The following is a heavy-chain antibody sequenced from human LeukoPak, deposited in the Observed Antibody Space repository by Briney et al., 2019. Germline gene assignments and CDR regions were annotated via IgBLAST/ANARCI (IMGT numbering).Heavy chain of an antibody. D-gene: IGHD6-19*01. CDR1: GDSVSSNTAA. V-gene: IGHV6-1*01. Sequence: PSQTLSLTCAISGDSVSSNTAAWNWIRQSPSRGLEWLGRTYYRSKWYNDYAVSVQGRLTISPDTSKSQFSLQLNSVTPEDTAVYYCARVGSGGYTSPHYFAHWGQGTVVTVSS. CDR3: ARVGSGGYTSPHYFAH. J-gene: IGHJ4*02. CDR2: TYYRSKWYN.